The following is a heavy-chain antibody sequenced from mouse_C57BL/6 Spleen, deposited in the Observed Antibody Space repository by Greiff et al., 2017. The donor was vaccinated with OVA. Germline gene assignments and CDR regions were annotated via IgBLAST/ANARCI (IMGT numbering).Heavy chain of an antibody. CDR2: IDPETGGT. J-gene: IGHJ2*01. V-gene: IGHV1-15*01. Sequence: VQLQQSGAELVRPGASVTLSCKASGYTFTDYEMHWVKQTPVHGLEWIGAIDPETGGTAYNQKIKGKAILTADKSSSTAYMELRSLTSEDSAVYYCTRGSPFDYWGQGTTLTVSS. CDR3: TRGSPFDY. CDR1: GYTFTDYE.